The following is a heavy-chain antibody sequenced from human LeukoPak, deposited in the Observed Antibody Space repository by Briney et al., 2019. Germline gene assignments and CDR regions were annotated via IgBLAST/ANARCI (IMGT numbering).Heavy chain of an antibody. CDR1: GGSISSGSYY. J-gene: IGHJ6*04. V-gene: IGHV4-61*02. D-gene: IGHD3-3*01. Sequence: SETLSLTCTVSGGSISSGSYYWSWIRQPAGKGLEWIGRIYTSGSTNYNPSLKSRVTISVVTSKNQFSLKLSSVTAADTAVYYCARATYDFWSGPSEMDVWGKGTTVTVSS. CDR2: IYTSGST. CDR3: ARATYDFWSGPSEMDV.